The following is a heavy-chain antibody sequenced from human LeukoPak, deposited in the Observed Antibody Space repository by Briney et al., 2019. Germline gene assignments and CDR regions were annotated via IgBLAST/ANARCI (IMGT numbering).Heavy chain of an antibody. D-gene: IGHD2-15*01. CDR3: ASQTRILYL. J-gene: IGHJ5*02. V-gene: IGHV3-48*04. Sequence: GGSLRLSCAASGFTFSSYWMSWVRQAPGKGLEWVSYISSSSSTIYYADSVKGRFTISRDNAKNSLYLQMNSLRAEDTAVYYCASQTRILYLWGQGTLVTVSS. CDR1: GFTFSSYW. CDR2: ISSSSSTI.